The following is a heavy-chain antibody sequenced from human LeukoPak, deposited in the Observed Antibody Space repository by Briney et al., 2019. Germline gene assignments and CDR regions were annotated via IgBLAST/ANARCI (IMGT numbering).Heavy chain of an antibody. CDR3: AKVPIDIVVVVAAAYFDY. D-gene: IGHD2-15*01. CDR2: ISGSGGST. V-gene: IGHV3-23*01. CDR1: GFTFSSYA. J-gene: IGHJ4*02. Sequence: GGSLRLSCAASGFTFSSYAMSWVRQAPGKGLEWASAISGSGGSTYYADSVKGRFTISRDNSKNTLYLQMNSLRAEDTAVYYCAKVPIDIVVVVAAAYFDYWGQGTLVTVSS.